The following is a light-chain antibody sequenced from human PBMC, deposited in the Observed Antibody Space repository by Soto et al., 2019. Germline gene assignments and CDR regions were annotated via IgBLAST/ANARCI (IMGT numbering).Light chain of an antibody. Sequence: IMLTQSPGTLSLSPGERVTLSCXASQRVYSSYLAWYQQRPGQAPRLXFYDASIRATGIPDRFSGSGSGTDFSLTISRLEPEDFAVYYCQQYGSSLITFGQGTRLEIK. CDR1: QRVYSSY. V-gene: IGKV3-20*01. J-gene: IGKJ5*01. CDR3: QQYGSSLIT. CDR2: DAS.